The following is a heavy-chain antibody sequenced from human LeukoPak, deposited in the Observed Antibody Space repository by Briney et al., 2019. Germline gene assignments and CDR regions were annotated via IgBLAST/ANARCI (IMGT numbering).Heavy chain of an antibody. D-gene: IGHD3-22*01. J-gene: IGHJ3*02. CDR3: ARRDRYYYESTGANASDI. CDR1: GGSIFSYH. Sequence: SETLSLSSTVSGGSIFSYHPFWIRQPPGKGLEWIGYIHYSGSTNYNPSLRSRVTISLDPSKNQFSLKLSSVTAADTAVYYCARRDRYYYESTGANASDIWGARKLVTVSS. CDR2: IHYSGST. V-gene: IGHV4-59*01.